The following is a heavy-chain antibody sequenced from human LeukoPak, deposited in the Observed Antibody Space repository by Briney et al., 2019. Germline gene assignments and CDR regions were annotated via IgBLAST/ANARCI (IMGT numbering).Heavy chain of an antibody. CDR3: GRAGAAAPRGSDY. D-gene: IGHD2-15*01. V-gene: IGHV3-21*01. Sequence: GGSLRLSCAASGFTFSSYSMNWVRQAPGKGLEWVSSISSSSYIYYADSVKGRFTISRDNAKNSLYLQMNSLRAEDTAVYYCGRAGAAAPRGSDYWGQGTLVTVSS. CDR1: GFTFSSYS. J-gene: IGHJ4*02. CDR2: ISSSSYI.